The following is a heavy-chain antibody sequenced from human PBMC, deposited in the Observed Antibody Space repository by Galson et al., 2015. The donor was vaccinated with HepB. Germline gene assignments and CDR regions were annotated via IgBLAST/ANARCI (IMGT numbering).Heavy chain of an antibody. V-gene: IGHV3-73*01. D-gene: IGHD1-1*01. CDR3: TRRSLGMSTAWLDL. CDR1: GFMFSGSA. CDR2: IRRERNSHAT. Sequence: SLRLSCAASGFMFSGSAIHWVRQAAGKGLEWIGRIRRERNSHATSYGQSVQGRFTMSRDDSENTAYLQMNSLKTDDTAVYYCTRRSLGMSTAWLDLWGQGTLVTVSS. J-gene: IGHJ5*02.